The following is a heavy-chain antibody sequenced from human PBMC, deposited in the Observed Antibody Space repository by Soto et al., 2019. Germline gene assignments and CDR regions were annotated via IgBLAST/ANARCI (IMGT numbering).Heavy chain of an antibody. J-gene: IGHJ3*02. Sequence: SETLSLTCAVYGGSFSGNYWTWIRQPPGKGLEWIGSIYYSGSTYYNPSLKSRVTISVDTSKNQFSLKLSSVTAADTAVYYCARQSPYYGDYGTGAFDIWGQGIMVTVSS. CDR3: ARQSPYYGDYGTGAFDI. V-gene: IGHV4-39*01. D-gene: IGHD4-17*01. CDR1: GGSFSGNY. CDR2: IYYSGST.